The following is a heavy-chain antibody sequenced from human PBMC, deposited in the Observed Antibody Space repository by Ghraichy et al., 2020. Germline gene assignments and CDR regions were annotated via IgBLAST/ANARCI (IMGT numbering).Heavy chain of an antibody. Sequence: GSLRLSCAASGFTFSSYAMSWVRQAPGKGLEWVSVISGSGHRIYYADSVKGRLTISRDNSKNTLYLQMNSLRVEDTAVYYCAKGTTGNYWYFDLWGRGTLVSVSS. CDR2: ISGSGHRI. D-gene: IGHD1-1*01. J-gene: IGHJ2*01. CDR3: AKGTTGNYWYFDL. V-gene: IGHV3-23*01. CDR1: GFTFSSYA.